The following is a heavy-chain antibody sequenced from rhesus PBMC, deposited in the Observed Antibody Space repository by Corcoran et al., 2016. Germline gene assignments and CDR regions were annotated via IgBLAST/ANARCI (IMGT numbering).Heavy chain of an antibody. CDR2: ISTSRST. Sequence: QVQLQESGPGLVKPSETLSLTCAVSGGSITSGYYYWSWIRQPPGKGLESIRYISTSRSTSTNPSLQCRVTISRDTSKNQFSLKLSSVTAADTAVYYCAREIGSSYKNWYFDLWGPGTPITISS. V-gene: IGHV4-122*02. J-gene: IGHJ2*01. D-gene: IGHD4-29*01. CDR1: GGSITSGYYY. CDR3: AREIGSSYKNWYFDL.